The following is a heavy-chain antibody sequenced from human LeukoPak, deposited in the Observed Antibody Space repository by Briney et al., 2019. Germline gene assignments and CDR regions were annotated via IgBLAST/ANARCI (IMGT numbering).Heavy chain of an antibody. J-gene: IGHJ6*02. CDR1: GGSISSGGYY. CDR3: ARGDKYCSGGSCYSYYYYYYGMDV. D-gene: IGHD2-15*01. CDR2: IYYSGST. V-gene: IGHV4-30-4*01. Sequence: SQTLSLTCTVSGGSISSGGYYWSWIRQPPGKGLEWIGYIYYSGSTYYNPSLKSRVTISVDTSKNQFSLKLSSVTAADTAVYYCARGDKYCSGGSCYSYYYYYYGMDVWGQGTTVAVSS.